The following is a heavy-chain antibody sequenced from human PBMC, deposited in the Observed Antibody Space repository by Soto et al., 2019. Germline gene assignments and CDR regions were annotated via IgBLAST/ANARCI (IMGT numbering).Heavy chain of an antibody. Sequence: QVQLVQSGAEVKKPGSSVKVSCKASGGTFSSYTISWVRQAPGQGLEWMGRIIPILGIANYAQKFQGRVTITADKSTSTAYMELSSLRSEDTAVYYCASGEYCGGDCWGAVDYWGQGTLVTVSS. CDR3: ASGEYCGGDCWGAVDY. D-gene: IGHD2-21*02. J-gene: IGHJ4*02. CDR2: IIPILGIA. CDR1: GGTFSSYT. V-gene: IGHV1-69*02.